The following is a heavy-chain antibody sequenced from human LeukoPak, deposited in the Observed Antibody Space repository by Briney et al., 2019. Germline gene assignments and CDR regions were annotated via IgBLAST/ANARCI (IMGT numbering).Heavy chain of an antibody. Sequence: TGGSLRLSCAASGFTFRNYAMSWVRQAPGKGLEWVSTIGGSGDNAYYADSVKGRFTISRDKSKKTLYLQMNSLRAEDTAVYYCAGPGYYDSSTSWFDPWGQGTLVTVSS. J-gene: IGHJ5*02. D-gene: IGHD3-22*01. CDR1: GFTFRNYA. CDR2: IGGSGDNA. V-gene: IGHV3-23*01. CDR3: AGPGYYDSSTSWFDP.